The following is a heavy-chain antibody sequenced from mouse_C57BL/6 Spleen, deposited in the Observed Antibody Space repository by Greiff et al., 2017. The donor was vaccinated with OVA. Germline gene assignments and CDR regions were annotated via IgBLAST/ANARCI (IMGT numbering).Heavy chain of an antibody. V-gene: IGHV3-6*01. Sequence: DVQLVESGPGLVKPSQSLSLTCSVTGYSITSGYYWNWIRQFPGNKLEWMGYISYDGSNNYNPSLKNRISITRDTSKNQFFLKLNSVTTEDTATYYCARANDGYPYYFDYWGQGTTLTVSS. CDR3: ARANDGYPYYFDY. D-gene: IGHD2-3*01. CDR1: GYSITSGYY. J-gene: IGHJ2*01. CDR2: ISYDGSN.